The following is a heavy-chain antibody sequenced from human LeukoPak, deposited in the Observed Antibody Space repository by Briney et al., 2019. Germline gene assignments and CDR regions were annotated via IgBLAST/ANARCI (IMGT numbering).Heavy chain of an antibody. D-gene: IGHD3-3*01. Sequence: SETLSLTCAVSGGSIKSDDWWTWVRQPPGKGLEWIGEINHSGSTNYNPSLKSRVTISVDTSKNQFSLKLSSVTAADTAVYYCARVPDYDFWSGYAPSWYFDLWGRGTLVTVSS. CDR2: INHSGST. CDR3: ARVPDYDFWSGYAPSWYFDL. CDR1: GGSIKSDDW. J-gene: IGHJ2*01. V-gene: IGHV4-4*02.